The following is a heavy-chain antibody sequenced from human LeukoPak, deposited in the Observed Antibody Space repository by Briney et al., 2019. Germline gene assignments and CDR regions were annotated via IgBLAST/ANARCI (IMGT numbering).Heavy chain of an antibody. D-gene: IGHD6-13*01. CDR1: GFTFSSYS. CDR3: ARDRDIAAAGRGGYFDL. Sequence: GGSLRLSCAASGFTFSSYSMNWVRQAPGKGLEWVSSISSSSSYIYYADSVKGRFTISRDNAKNSLYLQMNSLRAEDTALYFCARDRDIAAAGRGGYFDLWGQGTLVTVSS. V-gene: IGHV3-21*01. CDR2: ISSSSSYI. J-gene: IGHJ4*02.